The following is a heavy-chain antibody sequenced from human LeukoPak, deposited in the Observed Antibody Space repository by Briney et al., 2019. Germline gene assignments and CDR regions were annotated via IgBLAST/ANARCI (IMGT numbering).Heavy chain of an antibody. CDR1: GGTFSSYA. Sequence: SVKVSCKASGGTFSSYAISWVRQAPGQGLEWMGGIIPIFGTANYAQKLQGKVTITTDESTSTAYMELSSLRSEDTAVYYCAREMGAVAGLRYFDLWGRGTLVTVSS. J-gene: IGHJ2*01. CDR2: IIPIFGTA. V-gene: IGHV1-69*05. CDR3: AREMGAVAGLRYFDL. D-gene: IGHD6-19*01.